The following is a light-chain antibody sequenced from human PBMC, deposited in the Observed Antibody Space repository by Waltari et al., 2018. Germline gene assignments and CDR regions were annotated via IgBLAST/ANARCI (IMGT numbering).Light chain of an antibody. Sequence: IVMPQSPATLSVSPGERATLSCRASQSVSSNLAWYQQKPGQAPRLLIYGASTRATGIPARFSGSGSGTEFTLTISSMQSEDFAVYYCQQYNNWPPLTFGQGTKVEIK. J-gene: IGKJ1*01. CDR3: QQYNNWPPLT. CDR2: GAS. V-gene: IGKV3-15*01. CDR1: QSVSSN.